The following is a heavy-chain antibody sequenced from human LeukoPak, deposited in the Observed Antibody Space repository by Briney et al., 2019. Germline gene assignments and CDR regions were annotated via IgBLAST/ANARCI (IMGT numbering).Heavy chain of an antibody. CDR2: IYSGGST. Sequence: GGSLRLSCAASGLIVSNNYMRWVRQAPGKGLEWVSVIYSGGSTYYADSVRGRLTISRDNSKNTLFLQMNGLSPEDTAVYYCARGTYYFDSWGQGTLVTVSS. CDR3: ARGTYYFDS. J-gene: IGHJ4*02. CDR1: GLIVSNNY. V-gene: IGHV3-53*01. D-gene: IGHD1-14*01.